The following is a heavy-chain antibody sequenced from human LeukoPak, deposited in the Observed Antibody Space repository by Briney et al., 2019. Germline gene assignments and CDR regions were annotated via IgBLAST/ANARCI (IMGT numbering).Heavy chain of an antibody. Sequence: PGGSLRLSCAASGFTFSSYDMHWVRQATGKGLEWVSAIGTAGDTYYPGSVKGRFTISRENAKNSLYLQMNSLRAGDTAVYYCARGEKNDAGNWFDPWGQGTLVTVSS. CDR2: IGTAGDT. CDR1: GFTFSSYD. J-gene: IGHJ5*02. CDR3: ARGEKNDAGNWFDP. V-gene: IGHV3-13*01. D-gene: IGHD1-1*01.